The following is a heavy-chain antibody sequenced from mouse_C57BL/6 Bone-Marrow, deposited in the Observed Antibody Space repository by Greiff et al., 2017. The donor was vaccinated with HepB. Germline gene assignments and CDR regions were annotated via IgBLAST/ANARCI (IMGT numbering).Heavy chain of an antibody. V-gene: IGHV3-6*01. CDR2: ISYDGSN. CDR1: GYSITSGYY. J-gene: IGHJ4*01. D-gene: IGHD1-1*01. CDR3: GGVVATGKVDY. Sequence: ESGPGLVKPSQSLSLTCSVTGYSITSGYYWNWIRQFPGNKLEWMGYISYDGSNNYNPSLKNRISITRDTSKNQFFLKLNSVTTEDTATYYCGGVVATGKVDYWGQGTSVTVSS.